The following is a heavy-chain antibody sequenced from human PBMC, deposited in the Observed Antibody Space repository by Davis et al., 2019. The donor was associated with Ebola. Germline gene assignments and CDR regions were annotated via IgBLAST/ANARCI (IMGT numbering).Heavy chain of an antibody. V-gene: IGHV3-15*01. CDR3: TTGPIVVVVVAATQPFDY. J-gene: IGHJ4*02. Sequence: PGGSLRLSCVVSGFSFSTHWMTWVRQAPGKGLEWVGRIKSKSDGGTADYAAPVRGRFTISRDDSKNTLYLQMNSLKTEDTAVYYCTTGPIVVVVVAATQPFDYWGQGTLATVSS. CDR1: GFSFSTHW. CDR2: IKSKSDGGTA. D-gene: IGHD2-15*01.